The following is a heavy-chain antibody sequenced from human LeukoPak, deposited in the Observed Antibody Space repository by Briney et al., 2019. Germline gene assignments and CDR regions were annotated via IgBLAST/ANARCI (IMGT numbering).Heavy chain of an antibody. J-gene: IGHJ6*03. D-gene: IGHD3-10*01. CDR1: GGSISSSSYY. CDR2: IYHSGGT. V-gene: IGHV4-39*01. Sequence: SETLSLTCTVSGGSISSSSYYWGWIRQPPGKGLEWIGSIYHSGGTYYNPSPKSRVTISVDTSKNQFSLKLSSVTAAGTAVFYCAGSDYYYYMDVWGKGTTVTVSS. CDR3: AGSDYYYYMDV.